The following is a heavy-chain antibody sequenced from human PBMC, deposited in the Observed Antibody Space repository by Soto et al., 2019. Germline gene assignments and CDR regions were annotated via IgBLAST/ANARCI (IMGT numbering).Heavy chain of an antibody. V-gene: IGHV3-9*01. CDR1: GFTFDDYA. Sequence: EVQLVESGGGLVQPGRSLRLSCVASGFTFDDYAMEWVRQVPGKCLEWVSGISWNSGTIAYADSVKGRFTVSRDNTENSLYLEMNSLRPEDTALYYCTKDRKGSSGWYDLDYWGQGTLVTVSS. D-gene: IGHD6-19*01. CDR3: TKDRKGSSGWYDLDY. CDR2: ISWNSGTI. J-gene: IGHJ4*02.